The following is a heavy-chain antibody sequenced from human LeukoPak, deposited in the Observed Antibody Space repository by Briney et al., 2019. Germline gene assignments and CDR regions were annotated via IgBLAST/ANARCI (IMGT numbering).Heavy chain of an antibody. CDR2: IYYSGNT. CDR3: ARETPAAMLPVDY. D-gene: IGHD2-2*01. Sequence: PSETLFLTCTVSGGSISSSSYYWGWIRQPPGKGLEWIGSIYYSGNTYYNPSLKSRVTISVDTSKNQFSLKLSSVTAADTAVYYCARETPAAMLPVDYWGQGTLVTVSS. CDR1: GGSISSSSYY. V-gene: IGHV4-39*02. J-gene: IGHJ4*02.